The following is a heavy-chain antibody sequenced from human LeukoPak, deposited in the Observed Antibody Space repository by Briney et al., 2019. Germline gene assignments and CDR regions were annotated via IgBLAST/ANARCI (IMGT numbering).Heavy chain of an antibody. V-gene: IGHV3-23*01. CDR2: ISGSGGST. J-gene: IGHJ4*02. CDR1: EFTIRDHY. D-gene: IGHD3-22*01. Sequence: PGGSLRLSCADSEFTIRDHYVSWIRQAPGKGLEWVSAISGSGGSTYYADSVKGRFTISRDNSKNTLYLQMNSLRAEDTAVYYCAKAPYYYDSSGYWGDYWGQGTLVTVSS. CDR3: AKAPYYYDSSGYWGDY.